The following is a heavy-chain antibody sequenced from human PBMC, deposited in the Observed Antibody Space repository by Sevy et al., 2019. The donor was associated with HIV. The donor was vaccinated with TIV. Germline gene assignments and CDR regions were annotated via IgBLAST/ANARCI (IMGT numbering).Heavy chain of an antibody. CDR3: ARRLSGIVARQDYSDY. CDR1: GFTFSSYW. D-gene: IGHD6-6*01. V-gene: IGHV3-7*01. Sequence: GGSLRLSCAASGFTFSSYWMSWVRQAPGKGLEWVANIKQDGSEKYYVDSVKGRFTISRDNAKNSLYLQMNSLRVEDTAVYYCARRLSGIVARQDYSDYWGQGTLVTVSS. CDR2: IKQDGSEK. J-gene: IGHJ4*02.